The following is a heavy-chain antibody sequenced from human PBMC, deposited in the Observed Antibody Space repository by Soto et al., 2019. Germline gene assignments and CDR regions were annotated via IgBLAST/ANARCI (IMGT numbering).Heavy chain of an antibody. CDR3: ARPKGVIGSTYFDIFDI. Sequence: SETLSFPCAVSAGSISSYYWACIRQPPVKGPEWIGNVYHSEITNYNPSLKSRVTISVDTSKNQFSLRLNSVTAADTAVYYCARPKGVIGSTYFDIFDIWGQGTKVTVSS. CDR1: AGSISSYY. D-gene: IGHD3-22*01. V-gene: IGHV4-59*01. J-gene: IGHJ3*02. CDR2: VYHSEIT.